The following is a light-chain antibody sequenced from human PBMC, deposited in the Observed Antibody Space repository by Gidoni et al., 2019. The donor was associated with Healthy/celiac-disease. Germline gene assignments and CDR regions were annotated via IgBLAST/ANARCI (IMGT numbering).Light chain of an antibody. V-gene: IGLV4-69*01. CDR2: LNSDGSH. J-gene: IGLJ3*02. CDR3: QTWGTGIRV. CDR1: SEHSSYA. Sequence: QLVLTQSPSASASLGASVKLTCTLSSEHSSYASAWHQQQPEKGPRYLMKLNSDGSHSKGDGIPARFSGSSSGAERYLTISSLQSEDEADYYCQTWGTGIRVFGGGTKLTVL.